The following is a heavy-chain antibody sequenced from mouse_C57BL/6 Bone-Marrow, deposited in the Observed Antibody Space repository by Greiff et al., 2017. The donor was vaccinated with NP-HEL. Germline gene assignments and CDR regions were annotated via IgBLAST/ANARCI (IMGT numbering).Heavy chain of an antibody. J-gene: IGHJ1*03. CDR2: IYPRSGNT. CDR3: ACSNYGWYFDV. D-gene: IGHD2-5*01. CDR1: GYTFTSYG. V-gene: IGHV1-81*01. Sequence: QVQLQQSGAELARPGASVKLSCKASGYTFTSYGISWVKQRTGQGLEWIGEIYPRSGNTYYNEKFKGKATLTAAKSSSTAYMELRSLTSEDSAVYFCACSNYGWYFDVWGTGTTVTVSS.